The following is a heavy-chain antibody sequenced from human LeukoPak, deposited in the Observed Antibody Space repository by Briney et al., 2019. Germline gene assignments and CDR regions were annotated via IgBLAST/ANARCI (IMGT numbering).Heavy chain of an antibody. Sequence: QPGRSLRLSCAASGFTFRTYCMSWVRQAPGKGLEWVANIFQDGNDKYYVDSVKGRFTISRDNAKNSLYLQLNNLRVEDTAVYYCASRIVGTPDYFDYWGQGTLVTVSS. CDR1: GFTFRTYC. D-gene: IGHD1-26*01. CDR2: IFQDGNDK. V-gene: IGHV3-7*01. J-gene: IGHJ4*02. CDR3: ASRIVGTPDYFDY.